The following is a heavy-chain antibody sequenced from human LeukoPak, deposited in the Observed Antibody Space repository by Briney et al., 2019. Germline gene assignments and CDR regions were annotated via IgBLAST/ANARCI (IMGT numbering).Heavy chain of an antibody. CDR2: ISGSGGST. V-gene: IGHV3-23*01. J-gene: IGHJ3*02. CDR3: ARVGSSRVRGVWNAFDI. CDR1: GFTFSSYA. D-gene: IGHD3-10*01. Sequence: GGSLRLSCAASGFTFSSYAMSWVRQAPGKGLEWVSAISGSGGSTYYADSVKGRFTISRDNSKNTLYLQMNSLRAEDTAVYYCARVGSSRVRGVWNAFDIWGQGTMVTVSS.